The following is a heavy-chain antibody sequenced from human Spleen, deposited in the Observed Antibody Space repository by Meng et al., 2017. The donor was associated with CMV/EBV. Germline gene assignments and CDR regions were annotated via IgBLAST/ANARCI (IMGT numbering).Heavy chain of an antibody. CDR3: ARELETYYFDF. D-gene: IGHD1-1*01. CDR2: VNPNSGGT. Sequence: ASVKVSCKASGFTFTGYYMHWVRQAPGQGLEWMGWVNPNSGGTNYAQKFQGRVTMTRDTSISTAYMELSRLRSDDTAVYYCARELETYYFDFWGQGTLVTVSS. V-gene: IGHV1-2*02. J-gene: IGHJ4*02. CDR1: GFTFTGYY.